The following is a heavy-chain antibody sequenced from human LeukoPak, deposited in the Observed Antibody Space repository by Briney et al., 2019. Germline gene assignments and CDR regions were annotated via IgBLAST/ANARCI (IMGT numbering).Heavy chain of an antibody. Sequence: TPSETLSLTCTVSGSSISSTYYWSWIRQPPGKGLEWIGNVYHSGSTDYNPSLKSRVTLSLDTSQNQFSLKLKSVTAADTAVYYCASDYGDYNNWFDPWGQGTLVTVSS. CDR3: ASDYGDYNNWFDP. J-gene: IGHJ5*02. CDR2: VYHSGST. CDR1: GSSISSTYY. D-gene: IGHD4-17*01. V-gene: IGHV4-38-2*02.